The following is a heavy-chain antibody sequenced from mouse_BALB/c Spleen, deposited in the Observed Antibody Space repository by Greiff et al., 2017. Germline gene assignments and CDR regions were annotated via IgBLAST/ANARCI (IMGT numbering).Heavy chain of an antibody. V-gene: IGHV5-4*02. CDR3: ARDSYYYGSSYDAY. D-gene: IGHD1-1*01. CDR1: GFTFSDYY. J-gene: IGHJ3*01. CDR2: ISDGGSYT. Sequence: EVHLVESGGGLVKPGGSLKLSCAASGFTFSDYYMYWVRQTPEKRLEWVATISDGGSYTYYPDSVKGRFTISRDNAKNNLYLQMSSLKSEDTAMYYCARDSYYYGSSYDAYWGQGTLVTVSA.